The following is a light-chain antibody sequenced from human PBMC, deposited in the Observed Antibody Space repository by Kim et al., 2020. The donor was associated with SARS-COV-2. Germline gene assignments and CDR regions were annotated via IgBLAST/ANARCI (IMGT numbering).Light chain of an antibody. J-gene: IGLJ3*02. Sequence: QSALTQPASVSGSPGQSITISCTGTSSDVGAYNSVSWYQQLPGRAPKLMIYDVSNRPSGVSNRFSGSKSGNTASLTISGLQAEDEADYYCSSYTSSSTWVFGGGTQLTVL. CDR1: SSDVGAYNS. CDR3: SSYTSSSTWV. V-gene: IGLV2-14*03. CDR2: DVS.